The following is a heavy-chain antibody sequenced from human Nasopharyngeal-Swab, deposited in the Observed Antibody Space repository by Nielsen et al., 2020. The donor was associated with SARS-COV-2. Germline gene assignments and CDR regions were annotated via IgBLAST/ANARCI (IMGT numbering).Heavy chain of an antibody. D-gene: IGHD3-10*01. V-gene: IGHV4-39*01. CDR1: GGPISSSSYY. CDR2: IYYSGST. Sequence: SDTLSPTCTVSGGPISSSSYYWGWIRQPPGKGLEWIGSIYYSGSTYYNPSLKSRVTISVDTSKNQFSLKLSSVTAADTAVYYCARLGFGETNDYWGQGTLVTVSS. CDR3: ARLGFGETNDY. J-gene: IGHJ4*02.